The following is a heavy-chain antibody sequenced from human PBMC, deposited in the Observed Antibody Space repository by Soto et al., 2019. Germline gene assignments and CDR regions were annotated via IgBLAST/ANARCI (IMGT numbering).Heavy chain of an antibody. J-gene: IGHJ3*02. Sequence: GGSLRLSCAASGFTFSSYAMSWVRQAPGKGLEWVSAISGSGGSTYYADSVKGRFTISRDNSKNTLYLQMNSLRAEDTAVYYCAKSLRYYDWFRRPDAFDIWGQGTMVTVSS. CDR3: AKSLRYYDWFRRPDAFDI. CDR2: ISGSGGST. V-gene: IGHV3-23*01. CDR1: GFTFSSYA. D-gene: IGHD3-9*01.